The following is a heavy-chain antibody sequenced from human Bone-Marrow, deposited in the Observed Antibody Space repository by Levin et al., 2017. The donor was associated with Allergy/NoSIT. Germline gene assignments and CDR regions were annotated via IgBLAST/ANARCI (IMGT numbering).Heavy chain of an antibody. CDR1: GGDINNNNYY. D-gene: IGHD2-21*01. CDR2: IYYSGNT. CDR3: AIQDSIVVPGYFDY. J-gene: IGHJ4*02. Sequence: SSETLSLTCTVSGGDINNNNYYWAWIRQPPGKGLEWIGTIYYSGNTYYNPSLKSRITISVDTSKNQFSLKVSSVTAADTALYYCAIQDSIVVPGYFDYWGQGTLVTVSS. V-gene: IGHV4-39*01.